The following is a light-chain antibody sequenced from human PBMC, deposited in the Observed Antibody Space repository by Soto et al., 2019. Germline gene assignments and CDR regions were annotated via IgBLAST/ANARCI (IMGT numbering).Light chain of an antibody. Sequence: EIVLTQSPGTLSLSPGERATLSCRASQSVSSSYLAWYQQKPVQAPRLLIYGASSRATGIPDRFSGSESGTEFTLTISIREPADFAVYYFQQYDRSPLTFGGGTKVEIK. CDR2: GAS. J-gene: IGKJ4*01. CDR3: QQYDRSPLT. CDR1: QSVSSSY. V-gene: IGKV3-20*01.